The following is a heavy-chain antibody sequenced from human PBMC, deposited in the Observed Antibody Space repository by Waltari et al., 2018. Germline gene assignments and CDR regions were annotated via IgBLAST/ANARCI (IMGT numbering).Heavy chain of an antibody. CDR2: INPSSGGT. D-gene: IGHD2-15*01. CDR1: RHTLIDYY. J-gene: IGHJ4*02. CDR3: ARVRGGHYSFGY. Sequence: QVQLVQSGAEVKKPGASVKVSCKASRHTLIDYYMHWVRQAPGQGLEWMGWINPSSGGTNYAQKFQGRVTMTRDTSISTAYMELTRLRSDDTAVYYCARVRGGHYSFGYWGQGTLVTVSS. V-gene: IGHV1-2*02.